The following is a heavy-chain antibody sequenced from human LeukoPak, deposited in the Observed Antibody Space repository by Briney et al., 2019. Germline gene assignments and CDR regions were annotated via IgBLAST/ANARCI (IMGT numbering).Heavy chain of an antibody. Sequence: SETLSLTCAVYGGSFSGYYWSWIRQPPGKGLERIGEINHSGSTNYNPSLKSRVTISVDTSKNQFSLKLSSVTAADTAVYYCARGNRVPAAIRFDHYYYYMDVWGKGTTVTVSS. CDR3: ARGNRVPAAIRFDHYYYYMDV. CDR1: GGSFSGYY. CDR2: INHSGST. J-gene: IGHJ6*03. V-gene: IGHV4-34*01. D-gene: IGHD2-2*02.